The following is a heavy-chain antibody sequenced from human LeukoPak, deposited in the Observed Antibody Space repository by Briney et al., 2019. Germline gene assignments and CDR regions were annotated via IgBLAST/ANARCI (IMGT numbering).Heavy chain of an antibody. CDR1: GGSISNYY. Sequence: PSETLSVTCTVSGGSISNYYWSWIRQPAGKGLEWIGRIYTSGSTNYNPSLKSRVAISVDKSKNQFSLKLSSVTAADTAVYYCASSGLMRESFDYWGQGTLVTVSS. CDR2: IYTSGST. CDR3: ASSGLMRESFDY. V-gene: IGHV4-4*07. D-gene: IGHD3-10*01. J-gene: IGHJ4*02.